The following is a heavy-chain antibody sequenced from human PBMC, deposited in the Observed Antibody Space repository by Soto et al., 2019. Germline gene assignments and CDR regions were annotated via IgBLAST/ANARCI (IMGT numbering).Heavy chain of an antibody. V-gene: IGHV3-23*01. Sequence: EVQLLESGGGLVQPGGSLRLSCAASGFTFSSYAMNWVRQAPGKGLEWVSVISGSAGSTYYADSVKGRFTISRDNSKNTLNLQKNSLRAEDTAVYYCARRSSSWYFDYWGQGTLVTVSS. J-gene: IGHJ4*02. D-gene: IGHD6-13*01. CDR3: ARRSSSWYFDY. CDR1: GFTFSSYA. CDR2: ISGSAGST.